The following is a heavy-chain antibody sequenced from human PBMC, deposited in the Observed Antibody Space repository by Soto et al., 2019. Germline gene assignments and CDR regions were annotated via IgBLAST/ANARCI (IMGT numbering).Heavy chain of an antibody. CDR2: ISGSGGSI. CDR3: AKDPYYCGGDCYPSAGYYYYGMDV. Sequence: GGSLRLSCAASGFTFSSYAMSWVRQAPGKGLEWVSAISGSGGSIYYADSVKGRFTISRDNSKNTLYLQMNSLRAEDTAVYYCAKDPYYCGGDCYPSAGYYYYGMDVWGQGTTVTVSS. V-gene: IGHV3-23*01. D-gene: IGHD2-21*02. J-gene: IGHJ6*02. CDR1: GFTFSSYA.